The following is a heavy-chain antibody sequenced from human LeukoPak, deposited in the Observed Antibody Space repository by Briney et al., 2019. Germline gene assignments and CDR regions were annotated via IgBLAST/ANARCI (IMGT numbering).Heavy chain of an antibody. V-gene: IGHV3-23*01. CDR2: ISGSGGST. CDR3: AKDFDYVWGSYRYDYFDY. Sequence: PGGSLRLSCAASGFTFSSYAMSWVRQAPGKGLEWVSAISGSGGSTYCADSVKGRFTISRDNSKNTLYLQMNSLRAEDTAVYYCAKDFDYVWGSYRYDYFDYWGQGTLVTVSS. CDR1: GFTFSSYA. J-gene: IGHJ4*02. D-gene: IGHD3-16*02.